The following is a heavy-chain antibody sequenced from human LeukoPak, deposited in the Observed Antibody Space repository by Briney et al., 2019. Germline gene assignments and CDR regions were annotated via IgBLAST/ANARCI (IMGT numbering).Heavy chain of an antibody. D-gene: IGHD6-13*01. J-gene: IGHJ5*02. Sequence: PETLSLTCAVYGGSFSGYYWSWIRQPPGKGLEWIGEINHSGSTNYNPSLKSRVTISVDTSKNQFSLKLSSVTAADTAVYYCARGVKDSSSWYIMGWFDPWGQGTLVTVSS. CDR2: INHSGST. CDR3: ARGVKDSSSWYIMGWFDP. CDR1: GGSFSGYY. V-gene: IGHV4-34*01.